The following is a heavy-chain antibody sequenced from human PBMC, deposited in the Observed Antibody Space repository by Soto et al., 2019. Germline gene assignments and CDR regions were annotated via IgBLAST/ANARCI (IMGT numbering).Heavy chain of an antibody. D-gene: IGHD3-10*01. Sequence: EVQLVESGGGLVQPGGSLRLSCAASGFTFSSYWMSWVRQAPGKGLEWVANVNQDGGEKFYVGSVKGRFTISRANAMNSLYLQMNSLRAEDTAVYYCARGRPVPYWGQGTLVTVSS. CDR3: ARGRPVPY. CDR1: GFTFSSYW. V-gene: IGHV3-7*01. J-gene: IGHJ4*02. CDR2: VNQDGGEK.